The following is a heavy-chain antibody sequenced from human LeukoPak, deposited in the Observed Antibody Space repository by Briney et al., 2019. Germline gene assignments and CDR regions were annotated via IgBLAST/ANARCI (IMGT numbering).Heavy chain of an antibody. V-gene: IGHV1-69*13. CDR2: IIPIFGTA. CDR1: GGTFSSYA. J-gene: IGHJ5*02. CDR3: ARAPRTPFNWFDP. Sequence: GASVKVSCKASGGTFSSYAISWVRQAPGQGLEWMGGIIPIFGTANYAQKFQGRVTITADESTSTAYMELSSPRSEDTAVYYCARAPRTPFNWFDPWGQGTLVTVSS.